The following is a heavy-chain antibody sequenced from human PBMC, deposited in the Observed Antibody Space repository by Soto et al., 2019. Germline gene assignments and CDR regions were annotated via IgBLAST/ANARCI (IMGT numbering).Heavy chain of an antibody. Sequence: ASVKVSCKASGGTFSSYAISWVRQAPGQGLEWMGGIIPIFGTANYAQKFQGRVTITADESTSTAYMELSSLRSEDTAVYYCAGVEGTSYYYYYYGMDVWGQGTTVTVSS. J-gene: IGHJ6*02. V-gene: IGHV1-69*13. CDR2: IIPIFGTA. CDR3: AGVEGTSYYYYYYGMDV. CDR1: GGTFSSYA.